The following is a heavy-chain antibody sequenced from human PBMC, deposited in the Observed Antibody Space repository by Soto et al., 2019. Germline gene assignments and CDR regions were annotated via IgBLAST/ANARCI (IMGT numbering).Heavy chain of an antibody. D-gene: IGHD2-2*01. Sequence: QVQLQESGPGLVKPSQTLSLTCTVSGVSISSGGYYWSWIRQHPGKGLEWIGYIYYSGSTYYNPSLKSRVTISVDTSKNQFSLKLSSVTAADTAVYYCARAEGYCSSTSCPFDYWGQGTLVTVSS. J-gene: IGHJ4*02. CDR2: IYYSGST. CDR1: GVSISSGGYY. CDR3: ARAEGYCSSTSCPFDY. V-gene: IGHV4-31*03.